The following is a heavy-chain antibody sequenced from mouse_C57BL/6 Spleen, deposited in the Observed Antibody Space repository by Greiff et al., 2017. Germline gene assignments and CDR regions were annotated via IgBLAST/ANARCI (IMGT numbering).Heavy chain of an antibody. CDR3: AREGDGNYDWFAY. Sequence: QVQLQQSGAELVRPGTSVKVSCKASGYAFTNYLIEWVKQRPGQGLEGIGVINPGSGGTNYNEKFKGKATLTADKSSSTAYMQLSSLTSEDSAVYFCAREGDGNYDWFAYWGQGTLVTVSA. D-gene: IGHD2-1*01. V-gene: IGHV1-54*01. J-gene: IGHJ3*01. CDR2: INPGSGGT. CDR1: GYAFTNYL.